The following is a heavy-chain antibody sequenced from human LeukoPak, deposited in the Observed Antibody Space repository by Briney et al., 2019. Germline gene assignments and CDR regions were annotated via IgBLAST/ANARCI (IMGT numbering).Heavy chain of an antibody. CDR1: GFTFSSYW. D-gene: IGHD1-26*01. Sequence: PTGGSLRLSCAASGFTFSSYWMSWVCQTPGKGLEWVANIKQDGSEKYYVDSVKGRFTISRDNAKNSLYLQMNSLRAEDTAVYYCAPIVGADDWFDPWGQGTLVTVSS. J-gene: IGHJ5*02. V-gene: IGHV3-7*01. CDR2: IKQDGSEK. CDR3: APIVGADDWFDP.